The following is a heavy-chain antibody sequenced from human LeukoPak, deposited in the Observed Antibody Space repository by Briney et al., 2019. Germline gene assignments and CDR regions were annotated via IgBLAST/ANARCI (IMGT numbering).Heavy chain of an antibody. CDR2: ISNDGSST. Sequence: GGSLRLSCAASGFSFSSYWMFWVRQAPGKGLVWVSCISNDGSSTIYADSVKGRFTISRDNSKNTLYLQMNSLRAEDTAVYYCARTPRQQLWNSVYWGQGTLVTVSS. CDR1: GFSFSSYW. V-gene: IGHV3-74*01. CDR3: ARTPRQQLWNSVY. D-gene: IGHD6-13*01. J-gene: IGHJ4*02.